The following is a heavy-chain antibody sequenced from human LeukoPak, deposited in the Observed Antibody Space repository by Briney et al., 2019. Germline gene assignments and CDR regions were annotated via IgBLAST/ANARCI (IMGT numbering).Heavy chain of an antibody. CDR2: ISYDESNK. Sequence: GGSLRLSCAASGFTFSSYGMHWVRQAPAKGLEWVAVISYDESNKYYTDSVKGRFTISRGNSKNTLYLQMNSLRSEDTAVYYCARARNNYDSSGYSALDCWGQGTLVTVSS. CDR3: ARARNNYDSSGYSALDC. D-gene: IGHD3-22*01. CDR1: GFTFSSYG. J-gene: IGHJ4*02. V-gene: IGHV3-30*03.